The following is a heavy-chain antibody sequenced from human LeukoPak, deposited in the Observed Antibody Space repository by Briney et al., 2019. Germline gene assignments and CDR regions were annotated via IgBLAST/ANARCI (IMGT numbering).Heavy chain of an antibody. CDR1: GFTFDDYA. D-gene: IGHD3-22*01. J-gene: IGHJ2*01. Sequence: PGGSLRLSCAASGFTFDDYAMHWVRQAPGKGLEWVSSISWNSGIIGYADSVKGRFTVSRDNSKNTLYLQMDSPRVEDTAMYFCTREKSVVVPSSYYYFDVWGRGTLVTVAS. CDR3: TREKSVVVPSSYYYFDV. CDR2: ISWNSGII. V-gene: IGHV3-9*01.